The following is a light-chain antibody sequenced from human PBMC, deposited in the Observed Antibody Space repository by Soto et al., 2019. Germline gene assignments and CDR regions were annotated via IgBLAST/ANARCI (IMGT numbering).Light chain of an antibody. CDR3: QQYYGTLT. CDR2: WAS. J-gene: IGKJ4*01. V-gene: IGKV4-1*01. Sequence: DSVMTQSPESLAVSLGERATINCKSSESVLYSSNNNNYLAWYQQKPGQPPKLLIYWASTRESGVPDRFSGSGSGTDFTLTINSLQAEDVAVYYCQQYYGTLTFGGGTKVDI. CDR1: ESVLYSSNNNNY.